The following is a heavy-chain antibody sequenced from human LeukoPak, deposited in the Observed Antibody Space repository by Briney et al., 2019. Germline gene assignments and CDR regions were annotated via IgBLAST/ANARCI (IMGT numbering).Heavy chain of an antibody. CDR2: ISSSAGST. D-gene: IGHD5-18*01. J-gene: IGHJ4*02. Sequence: QPGGSLRLSCVASGFTFSGYGMTWVRQAPGKGPEWVSVISSSAGSTYYADSVKGRFTISRDNSKNTLYLQMNSLRAEDTAVYYCAKGSGRGYSYGLEYWGQGTLVTVSS. CDR1: GFTFSGYG. CDR3: AKGSGRGYSYGLEY. V-gene: IGHV3-23*01.